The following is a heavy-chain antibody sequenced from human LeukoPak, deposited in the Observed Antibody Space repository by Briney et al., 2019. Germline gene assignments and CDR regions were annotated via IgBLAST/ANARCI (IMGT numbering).Heavy chain of an antibody. D-gene: IGHD2-15*01. CDR2: IWYDGSNK. J-gene: IGHJ4*02. CDR1: GFTFSSYG. Sequence: GGSLRLSCAVSGFTFSSYGMHWVRQAPGKGLEWVAVIWYDGSNKYYADSVRGRFTISRDNSKNTLYLLMNSLRAEDSAMYYCARDRTRDCSGGSCYRHYFDYWGQGTLVSVSS. CDR3: ARDRTRDCSGGSCYRHYFDY. V-gene: IGHV3-33*01.